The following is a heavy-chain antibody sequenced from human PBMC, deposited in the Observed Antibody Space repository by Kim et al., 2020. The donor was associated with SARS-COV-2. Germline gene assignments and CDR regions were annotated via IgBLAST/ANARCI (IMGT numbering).Heavy chain of an antibody. J-gene: IGHJ4*01. V-gene: IGHV3-30*03. CDR2: ISFDGTQE. D-gene: IGHD3-22*01. CDR3: YRTNQQGAECRAAVDH. Sequence: GGSLRLSCAASGFTFSNSGMHWVRQAPGKGLEWVAVISFDGTQESYGDSARDRFTISIDNSKYTKTLHMDSMSPENTAAYDYYRTNQQGAECRAAVDHWG. CDR1: GFTFSNSG.